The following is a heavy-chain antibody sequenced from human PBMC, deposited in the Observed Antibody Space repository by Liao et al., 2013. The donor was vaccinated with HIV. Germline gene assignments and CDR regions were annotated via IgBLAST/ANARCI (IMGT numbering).Heavy chain of an antibody. V-gene: IGHV4-30-4*08. CDR3: ARVVGSYYDSSGYFDY. Sequence: QVQLQESGPGLVKPSQTLSLTCTVSGGSISSGDYYWSWIRQPPGKGLEWIGYIYYSGSTYYNPSLKSRVTISVDTSKNQFSLKLSSVTAADKAVYYCARVVGSYYDSSGYFDYWGQGALVTVSS. CDR2: IYYSGST. J-gene: IGHJ4*02. CDR1: GGSISSGDYY. D-gene: IGHD3-22*01.